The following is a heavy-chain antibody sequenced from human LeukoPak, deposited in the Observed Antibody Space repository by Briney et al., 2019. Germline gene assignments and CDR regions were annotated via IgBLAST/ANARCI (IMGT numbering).Heavy chain of an antibody. CDR3: ARNLYQGDSCSGH. Sequence: AGGSLRLSCAASGFAFSHYTMQWVRQAPGKGLEWVAVISYDGDYKYYADSVKDRFTISRDDSKNTLYLQMNSLRAEDSAVYYCARNLYQGDSCSGHWGRGTLVTVSS. D-gene: IGHD6-6*01. CDR1: GFAFSHYT. V-gene: IGHV3-30*04. J-gene: IGHJ4*02. CDR2: ISYDGDYK.